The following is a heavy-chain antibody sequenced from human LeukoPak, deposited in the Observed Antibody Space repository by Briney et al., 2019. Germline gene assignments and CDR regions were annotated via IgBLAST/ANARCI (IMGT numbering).Heavy chain of an antibody. J-gene: IGHJ6*02. CDR1: GFTFSSYG. V-gene: IGHV3-48*04. CDR2: NSSSGSTI. CDR3: ARDPYTYYGMDV. D-gene: IGHD1-14*01. Sequence: GGSLRLSCAASGFTFSSYGMHWVRQAPGKGLEWVSYNSSSGSTIYYADSVKGRFTISRDNAKNSLYLQMNSLRAEDTAVYYCARDPYTYYGMDVWGQGTTVTVSS.